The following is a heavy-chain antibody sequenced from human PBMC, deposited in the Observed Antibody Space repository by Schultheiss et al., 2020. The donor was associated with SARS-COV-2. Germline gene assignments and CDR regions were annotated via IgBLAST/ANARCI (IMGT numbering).Heavy chain of an antibody. CDR3: ARALGDYGSGSYLPYYFDY. Sequence: SQTLSLTCAVYGGSFSGYYWSWIRQPPGKGLEWIGEINHGGSTNYNPSLKSRVTISVDTSKNQFSLKLSSVTAADTAVYYCARALGDYGSGSYLPYYFDYWGQGTLVTVSS. D-gene: IGHD3-10*01. V-gene: IGHV4-34*01. J-gene: IGHJ4*02. CDR2: INHGGST. CDR1: GGSFSGYY.